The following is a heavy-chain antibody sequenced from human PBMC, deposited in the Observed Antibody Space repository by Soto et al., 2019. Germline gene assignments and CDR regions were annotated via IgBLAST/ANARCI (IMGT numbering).Heavy chain of an antibody. Sequence: PSETLSLTCAVSGGSISRSNWWSWVRQSPGKGLEWIGEIYPSGSTNYNPPLKSRVTISVDKSKNQFSLKLTSVTAADTAVYYCARSVFPWGQGTLVTVSS. CDR2: IYPSGST. V-gene: IGHV4-4*02. CDR3: ARSVFP. J-gene: IGHJ5*02. CDR1: GGSISRSNW.